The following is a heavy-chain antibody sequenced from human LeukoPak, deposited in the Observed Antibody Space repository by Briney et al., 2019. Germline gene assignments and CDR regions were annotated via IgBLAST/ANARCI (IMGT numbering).Heavy chain of an antibody. CDR3: VRHTTSGWYQVVY. Sequence: SETLSLTCTVSGGSISNYFWSWIRQPPGKGLEWIGFITYSGSTDHNPSLKSRVAISVDASKNQFSLKLTSVTAADTAVYYCVRHTTSGWYQVVYWGQGTLVTVSS. CDR1: GGSISNYF. CDR2: ITYSGST. J-gene: IGHJ4*02. V-gene: IGHV4-59*01. D-gene: IGHD6-19*01.